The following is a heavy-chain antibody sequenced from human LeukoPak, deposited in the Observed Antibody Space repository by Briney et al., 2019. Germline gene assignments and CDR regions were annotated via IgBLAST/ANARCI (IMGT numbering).Heavy chain of an antibody. J-gene: IGHJ4*02. V-gene: IGHV1-24*01. CDR1: GYTLTELS. D-gene: IGHD6-13*01. Sequence: ASVKVSCKVSGYTLTELSMHWVRQAPGKGLEWMGGFDPEDGETIYAQKFQGRVTMTEDTFTDTAYMELSSLRSEDTAVYYCASLAAAANQGGNYFDYWGQGTLVTVSS. CDR2: FDPEDGET. CDR3: ASLAAAANQGGNYFDY.